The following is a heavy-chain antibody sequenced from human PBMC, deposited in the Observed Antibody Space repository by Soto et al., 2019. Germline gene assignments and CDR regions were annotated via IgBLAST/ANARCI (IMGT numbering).Heavy chain of an antibody. D-gene: IGHD2-21*02. V-gene: IGHV3-30-3*01. CDR1: GFTLSAYA. Sequence: PGGSLRLSCAASGFTLSAYAIHWVRQAPGKGLEWVAVISFDGSQQYYADSVMGRFTISRDNSNNALFLQMNSLRAEDTAAYYCASEGTYCGGDCYFQYFHHWGQGTQVTVSS. CDR3: ASEGTYCGGDCYFQYFHH. CDR2: ISFDGSQQ. J-gene: IGHJ1*01.